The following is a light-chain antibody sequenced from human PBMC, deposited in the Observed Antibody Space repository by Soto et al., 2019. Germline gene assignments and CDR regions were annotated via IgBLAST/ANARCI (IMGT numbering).Light chain of an antibody. J-gene: IGKJ5*01. CDR2: DAS. V-gene: IGKV3-15*01. Sequence: EVVMTQSPATLSVSPGERVTFSCRASQSVTTNLAWYQHKPGQSPRLLISDASTGASGIPPRFSGSGSGTEFTLTISRLEPEDFAVFYCQQYGSSITLGQGTRLEI. CDR3: QQYGSSIT. CDR1: QSVTTN.